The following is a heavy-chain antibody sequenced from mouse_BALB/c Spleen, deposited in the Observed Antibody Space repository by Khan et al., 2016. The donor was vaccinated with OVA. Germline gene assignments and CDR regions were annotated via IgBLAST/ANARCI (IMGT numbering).Heavy chain of an antibody. CDR3: ARMAKK. V-gene: IGHV14-3*02. CDR1: GLYIKDTY. CDR2: IVRPNGNT. J-gene: IGHJ2*01. Sequence: VQLQQSGAELVKPSDTLKLSCTVTGLYIKDTYIYCLMQRFQQGQLGFGRIVRPNGNTKYDPNLQSKASITADTSSNTSFLQLSSLTSEDTAVYYCARMAKKWGQGTTLTVSS.